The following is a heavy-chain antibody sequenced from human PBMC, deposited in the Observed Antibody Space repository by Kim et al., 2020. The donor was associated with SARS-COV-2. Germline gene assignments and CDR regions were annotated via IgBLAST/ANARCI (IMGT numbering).Heavy chain of an antibody. CDR1: GYTFSSYG. D-gene: IGHD2-15*01. CDR3: AKVSSSEYADFYYYYYYG. Sequence: GGSLRLSCAASGYTFSSYGMHWVRQAPGKGLEWVAVISYDGSNKYYADSVKGRFTISRDNSKNTLYLQMNSLRAEDTAVYYCAKVSSSEYADFYYYYYYG. CDR2: ISYDGSNK. J-gene: IGHJ6*01. V-gene: IGHV3-30*18.